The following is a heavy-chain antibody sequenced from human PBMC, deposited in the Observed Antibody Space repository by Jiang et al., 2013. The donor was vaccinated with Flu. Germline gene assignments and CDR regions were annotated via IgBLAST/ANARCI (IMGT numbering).Heavy chain of an antibody. J-gene: IGHJ4*02. V-gene: IGHV1-46*01. Sequence: GAEVKKPGASVKVSCKASGYTFTTNYIHWVRQAPGQGLEWLGVINPGDGSTTYPQKFQDRVTMTRDTSTSTVYIELTSLNFEDTAMYYCARDLARNRNFWGQGSLVTVSS. CDR1: GYTFTTNY. CDR2: INPGDGST. CDR3: ARDLARNRNF. D-gene: IGHD1-14*01.